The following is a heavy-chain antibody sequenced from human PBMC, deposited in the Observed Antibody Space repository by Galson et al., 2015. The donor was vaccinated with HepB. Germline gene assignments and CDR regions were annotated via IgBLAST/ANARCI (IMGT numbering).Heavy chain of an antibody. J-gene: IGHJ4*02. Sequence: SVKVSCKASGYTFTSYAMHWVRQAPGQRLEWMGWINAGNGNTKYSQKFQGRVTITRDTSASTAYMELSSLRSEDTAVYYCARASTWIQLWLPFDYWGQGTLVTVSS. CDR3: ARASTWIQLWLPFDY. V-gene: IGHV1-3*01. CDR2: INAGNGNT. CDR1: GYTFTSYA. D-gene: IGHD5-18*01.